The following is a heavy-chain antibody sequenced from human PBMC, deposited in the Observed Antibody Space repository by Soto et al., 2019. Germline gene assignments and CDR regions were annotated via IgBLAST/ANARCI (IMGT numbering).Heavy chain of an antibody. CDR2: ISGSGGST. D-gene: IGHD4-17*01. Sequence: EVQLLESGGGLVQPGGSLRLSCAASGFTFSSYAMSWVRQAPGKGLEWVSAISGSGGSTYYADSVKGRFTISRDNSKNTLYLQMDSLGAEDTAVYYWAEVLSGYGDYEGFYFDYWGQGTLVTVSS. J-gene: IGHJ4*02. V-gene: IGHV3-23*01. CDR1: GFTFSSYA. CDR3: AEVLSGYGDYEGFYFDY.